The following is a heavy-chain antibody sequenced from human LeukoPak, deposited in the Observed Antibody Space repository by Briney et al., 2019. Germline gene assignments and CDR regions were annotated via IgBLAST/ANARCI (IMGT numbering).Heavy chain of an antibody. J-gene: IGHJ5*02. V-gene: IGHV1-2*02. CDR3: ARDGIAAAGRVPGWFDP. Sequence: ASVKVSCKASGYTFTGYYMHWVRQAPGQGFEWMGWINPNSGGTNYAQKLQGRVTMTTDTSTSTAYMELRSLRSDDTAVYYCARDGIAAAGRVPGWFDPWGQGTLVTVSS. CDR2: INPNSGGT. CDR1: GYTFTGYY. D-gene: IGHD6-13*01.